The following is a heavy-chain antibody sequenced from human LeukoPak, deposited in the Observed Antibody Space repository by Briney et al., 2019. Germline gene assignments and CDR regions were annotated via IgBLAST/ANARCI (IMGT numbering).Heavy chain of an antibody. D-gene: IGHD3-10*02. Sequence: PGGSLRLSCAVSGFDFGDYTMHWVRQPPGKGLEWVSLISWNSGSIKYTESVKGRFTISRDSGRKSVYLQMNSLTTDDTAFYFCAKELDTMFFDYWGQGALVTVSS. J-gene: IGHJ4*02. CDR1: GFDFGDYT. V-gene: IGHV3-43*01. CDR2: ISWNSGSI. CDR3: AKELDTMFFDY.